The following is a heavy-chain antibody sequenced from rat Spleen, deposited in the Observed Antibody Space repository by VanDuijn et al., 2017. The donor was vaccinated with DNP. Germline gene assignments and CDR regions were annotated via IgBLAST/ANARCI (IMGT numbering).Heavy chain of an antibody. Sequence: EVQLQEAGSGRVVRSQSLGGPCWGGGYGRTSKYLGWRRNFPGKKLEYIGHISYSGSTNYNPALKSRLSITRDTSKNHFFLHLNSVTTEDTATYYCARWTRYFDYWGQGVMVTVSS. CDR1: GYGRTSKY. V-gene: IGHV3-1*01. CDR3: ARWTRYFDY. D-gene: IGHD1-7*01. CDR2: ISYSGST. J-gene: IGHJ2*01.